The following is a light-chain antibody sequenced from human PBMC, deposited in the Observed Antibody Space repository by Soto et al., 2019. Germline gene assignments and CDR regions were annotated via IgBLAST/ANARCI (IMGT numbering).Light chain of an antibody. J-gene: IGKJ1*01. CDR1: QSVLYSYNNKNC. CDR2: WAS. Sequence: DIVMTQSPDSLAVSLGERATINCESSQSVLYSYNNKNCLAWYQQRPGQPPKLLIYWASTRESGVPDRFSGSGSGTDFTLTISSLQAEDVAVYYCQQYYATPRTFGQGTKVDIK. V-gene: IGKV4-1*01. CDR3: QQYYATPRT.